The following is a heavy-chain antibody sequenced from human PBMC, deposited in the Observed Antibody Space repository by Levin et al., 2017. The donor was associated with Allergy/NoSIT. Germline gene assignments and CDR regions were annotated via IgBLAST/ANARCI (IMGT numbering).Heavy chain of an antibody. J-gene: IGHJ3*02. V-gene: IGHV3-30*18. CDR1: GFTFSSYG. CDR3: ANLVVVTAIHPAKDAFDI. D-gene: IGHD2-21*02. CDR2: ISYDGSNK. Sequence: GESLKISCAASGFTFSSYGMHWVRQAPGKGLEWVAVISYDGSNKYYADSVKGRFTISRDNSKNTLYLQMNSLRAEDTAVYYCANLVVVTAIHPAKDAFDIWGQGTMVTVSS.